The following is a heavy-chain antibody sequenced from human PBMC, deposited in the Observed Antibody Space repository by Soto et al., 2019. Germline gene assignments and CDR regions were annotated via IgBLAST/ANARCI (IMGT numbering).Heavy chain of an antibody. J-gene: IGHJ4*02. D-gene: IGHD6-13*01. Sequence: LRLSCAASGFTFSSYSMNWVRQAPGKGLEWVSSISSSSSYIYYADSVKGRFTISRDNAKNSLYLQMNSLRAEDTAVYYCARDMQQLATPFDYWGQGTLVTAPQ. CDR1: GFTFSSYS. CDR3: ARDMQQLATPFDY. V-gene: IGHV3-21*01. CDR2: ISSSSSYI.